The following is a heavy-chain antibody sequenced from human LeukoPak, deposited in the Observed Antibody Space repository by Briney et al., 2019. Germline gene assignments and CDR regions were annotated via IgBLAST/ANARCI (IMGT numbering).Heavy chain of an antibody. J-gene: IGHJ6*02. Sequence: GASVKVSCEASGYTFTSYGISWVRQAPGQGLEWMGWISAYNGNTNYAQKLQGRVTMTTDTSTSTAYMELRSLRSDDTAVYYCARDIPSSTSNSYYYYGMDVWGQGTTVTVSS. CDR3: ARDIPSSTSNSYYYYGMDV. CDR2: ISAYNGNT. V-gene: IGHV1-18*01. CDR1: GYTFTSYG. D-gene: IGHD2-2*01.